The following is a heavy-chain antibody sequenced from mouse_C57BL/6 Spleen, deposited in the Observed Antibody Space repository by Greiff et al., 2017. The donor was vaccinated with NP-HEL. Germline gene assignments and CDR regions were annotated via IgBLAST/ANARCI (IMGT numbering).Heavy chain of an antibody. J-gene: IGHJ1*03. D-gene: IGHD1-1*01. CDR2: IYPGDGDT. CDR3: ARLIYYYGSSPNFDV. CDR1: GYAFSSSW. Sequence: QVQLQQSGPELVKPGASVKISCKASGYAFSSSWMNWVKQRPGKGLEWIGRIYPGDGDTNYNGKFKGKATLTADKSSSTAYMQLSSLTSEDSAVYFCARLIYYYGSSPNFDVWGTGTTVTVSS. V-gene: IGHV1-82*01.